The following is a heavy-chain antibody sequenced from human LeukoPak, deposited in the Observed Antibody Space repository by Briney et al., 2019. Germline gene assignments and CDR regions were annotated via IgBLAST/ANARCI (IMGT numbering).Heavy chain of an antibody. J-gene: IGHJ4*02. Sequence: GGSLRLSCAASGFTFSSYWMRWVRQAPGKGLEGVANIKNGGSEEYYVDSAKGRFTISRDNAKNSLFLQMSSLTVEDTAVYYCARAIRGSAVDTGDRWGQGTLVTVSS. V-gene: IGHV3-7*01. CDR2: IKNGGSEE. CDR3: ARAIRGSAVDTGDR. CDR1: GFTFSSYW. D-gene: IGHD3-10*01.